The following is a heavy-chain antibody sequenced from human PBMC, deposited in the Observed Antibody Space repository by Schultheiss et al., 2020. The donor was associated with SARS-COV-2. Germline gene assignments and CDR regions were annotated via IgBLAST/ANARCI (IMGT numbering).Heavy chain of an antibody. CDR1: GFTFSSYA. D-gene: IGHD3-22*01. V-gene: IGHV3-23*01. J-gene: IGHJ4*02. CDR2: ISGSGGST. Sequence: GGSLRLSCAASGFTFSSYAMSWVRQAPGKGLEWVSAISGSGGSTYYADSVKGRFTISRDNSKNTLYLQMNSLRAEDTAVYYCAREGGDHGLYYYDSSGYEDYWGQGTLVTVSS. CDR3: AREGGDHGLYYYDSSGYEDY.